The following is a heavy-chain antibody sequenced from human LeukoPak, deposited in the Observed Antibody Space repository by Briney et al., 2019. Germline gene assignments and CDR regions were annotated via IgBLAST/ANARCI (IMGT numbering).Heavy chain of an antibody. J-gene: IGHJ5*02. Sequence: PSETLSLTCTVSGYSISSGYYWGWIRQPPGKGLEWIGSIYHSGSTYYNPSLKSRVTISVDTSKNQFSLKLSSVTAADTAVYYCASGPRITMVRGADNWFDPWGQGTLVAVSS. V-gene: IGHV4-38-2*02. CDR3: ASGPRITMVRGADNWFDP. CDR2: IYHSGST. CDR1: GYSISSGYY. D-gene: IGHD3-10*01.